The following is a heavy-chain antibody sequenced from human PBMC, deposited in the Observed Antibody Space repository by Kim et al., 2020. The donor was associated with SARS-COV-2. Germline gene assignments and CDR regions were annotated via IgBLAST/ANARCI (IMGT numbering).Heavy chain of an antibody. CDR1: GGSTNSTTYY. D-gene: IGHD2-15*01. CDR3: ARYCSGGSCYDSGFDH. V-gene: IGHV4-39*01. Sequence: SETLSLTCTVSGGSTNSTTYYWGWIRQPPGKGLELIGNLYYSGRTYYNPSLKSRVTISVDTSKNQFSLKLSSVTAADSAVYYCARYCSGGSCYDSGFDHWGQGALVTVSS. J-gene: IGHJ4*02. CDR2: LYYSGRT.